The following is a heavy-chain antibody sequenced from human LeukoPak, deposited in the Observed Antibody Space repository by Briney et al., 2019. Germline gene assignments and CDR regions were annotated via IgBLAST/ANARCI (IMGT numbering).Heavy chain of an antibody. D-gene: IGHD2-2*01. J-gene: IGHJ5*02. Sequence: SETLSLTCNVSGDSITRYYWNWIRQPPGKELEWIGNIYYSGSTNYNPSLKSRVTISVDTSKNQLSLKLNSVTAADTAVYYCARLVGYQLLPNWFDPWGQGTLVTVSS. CDR1: GDSITRYY. CDR3: ARLVGYQLLPNWFDP. CDR2: IYYSGST. V-gene: IGHV4-59*08.